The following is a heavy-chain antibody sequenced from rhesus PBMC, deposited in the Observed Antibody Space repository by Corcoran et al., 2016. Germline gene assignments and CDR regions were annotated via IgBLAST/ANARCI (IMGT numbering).Heavy chain of an antibody. V-gene: IGHV3S16*01. J-gene: IGHJ4*01. CDR1: GFTFSSYG. Sequence: EVQLVESGGGLVQPGGSLRLSCAASGFTFSSYGMSWVRQAPGKGLEGGSSISRASSYINFADSVKGRFTISRDNAKNSLSLQMNSLRAEDTAVYYCARGSWAPFDYWGQGVLVTVSS. CDR3: ARGSWAPFDY. D-gene: IGHD6-13*01. CDR2: ISRASSYI.